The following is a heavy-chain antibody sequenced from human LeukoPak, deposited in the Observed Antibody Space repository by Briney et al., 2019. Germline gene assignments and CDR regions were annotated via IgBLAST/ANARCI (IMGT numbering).Heavy chain of an antibody. V-gene: IGHV1-69*05. Sequence: SVKVSCKASAGTFSSEAISWVRQAPGQGLEWMGGIIPIFGTANYAQKFQGRVTITTDESTSTAYMELSSLRSEDTAVYYCARSVWFGEFLHLDYWGQGTLVTVSS. CDR3: ARSVWFGEFLHLDY. J-gene: IGHJ4*02. CDR1: AGTFSSEA. D-gene: IGHD3-10*01. CDR2: IIPIFGTA.